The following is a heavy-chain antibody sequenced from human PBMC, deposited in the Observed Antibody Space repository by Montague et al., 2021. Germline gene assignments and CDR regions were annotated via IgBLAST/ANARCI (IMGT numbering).Heavy chain of an antibody. CDR2: ISVGGTT. D-gene: IGHD3-9*01. CDR3: ATVFILTGYTWNH. CDR1: GVSISNTYW. V-gene: IGHV4-4*02. Sequence: SETLSLTCAVSGVSISNTYWWTWVRQSPWKGLEWIGEISVGGTTNYNSSFKSRVTMSIDRSKNHFSLSLTSVTAADTAVYYCATVFILTGYTWNHWGQGTLVTVSS. J-gene: IGHJ5*02.